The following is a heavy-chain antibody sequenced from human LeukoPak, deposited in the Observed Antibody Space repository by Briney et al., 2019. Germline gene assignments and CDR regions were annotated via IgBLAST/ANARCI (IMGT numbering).Heavy chain of an antibody. J-gene: IGHJ6*02. CDR2: IIPIFGTA. V-gene: IGHV1-69*13. D-gene: IGHD2-2*01. CDR3: ARDLGYCSSTSCFQYYYYYGMDV. Sequence: SVKVSCKASGGTFSSYAISWVRQAPGQGLEWMGGIIPIFGTANYAQKFQGRVTITADESTSTAYMELSSLRSEDTAVYYCARDLGYCSSTSCFQYYYYYGMDVWGQGTTVTVSS. CDR1: GGTFSSYA.